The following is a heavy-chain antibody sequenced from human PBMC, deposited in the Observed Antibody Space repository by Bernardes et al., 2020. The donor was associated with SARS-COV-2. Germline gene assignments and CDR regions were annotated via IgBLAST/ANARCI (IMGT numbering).Heavy chain of an antibody. V-gene: IGHV3-23*01. Sequence: GGGPRSPRGASGFAFSAVAMAWVRPAPGKRLERVAGIFGNGGATFYADSGKGRFTISRDNSKNILYLQMNSLRTDDTALYYCAKDASWDLRGWFDPWGQGTVVTVSS. D-gene: IGHD1-26*01. CDR3: AKDASWDLRGWFDP. J-gene: IGHJ5*02. CDR2: IFGNGGAT. CDR1: GFAFSAVA.